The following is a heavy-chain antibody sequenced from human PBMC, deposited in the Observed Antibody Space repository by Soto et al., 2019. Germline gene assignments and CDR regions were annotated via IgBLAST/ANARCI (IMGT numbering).Heavy chain of an antibody. CDR2: INPNSGGT. CDR1: GGTFSSYA. D-gene: IGHD2-15*01. V-gene: IGHV1-2*04. J-gene: IGHJ3*02. Sequence: GASVKVSCKASGGTFSSYAISWVRQAPGQGLEWMGWINPNSGGTNYAQKFQGWVTMTRDTSISTAYMELSRLRSDDTAVYYCAREPWSGDAFEIWGQGTMVTVPS. CDR3: AREPWSGDAFEI.